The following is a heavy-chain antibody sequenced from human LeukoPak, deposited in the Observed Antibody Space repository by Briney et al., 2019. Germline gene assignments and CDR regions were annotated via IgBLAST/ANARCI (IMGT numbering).Heavy chain of an antibody. D-gene: IGHD6-6*01. V-gene: IGHV1-18*01. Sequence: ASVKVSCKASGYTFTSYGISWVRQAPGQGLEWMGWISAYNGNTNYAQKLQGRVTMTTDTSTSTAYMELRSLRSDDTAVYYCARTAEYSSSSLYWFDPWGQGTLVTVSS. J-gene: IGHJ5*02. CDR3: ARTAEYSSSSLYWFDP. CDR2: ISAYNGNT. CDR1: GYTFTSYG.